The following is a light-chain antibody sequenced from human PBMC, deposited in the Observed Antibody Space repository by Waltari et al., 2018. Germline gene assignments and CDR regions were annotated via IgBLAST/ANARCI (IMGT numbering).Light chain of an antibody. V-gene: IGKV3-20*01. J-gene: IGKJ1*01. Sequence: EIVLTQSPDTLSLSPGKRATLSCRASESVSRYLAWYQQKPGQAPRLLIYDAYRRATGIPDRFSGSGSGTDFSLTISRLEPEDFAVYYCQKYVNLPATFGQGTKVEIK. CDR3: QKYVNLPAT. CDR2: DAY. CDR1: ESVSRY.